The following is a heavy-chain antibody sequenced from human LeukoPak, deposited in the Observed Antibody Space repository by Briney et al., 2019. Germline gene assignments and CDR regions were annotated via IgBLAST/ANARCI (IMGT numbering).Heavy chain of an antibody. V-gene: IGHV3-30*18. CDR2: ISYDGTNK. D-gene: IGHD4-11*01. CDR1: GFTFSSYG. Sequence: GGSLRLSCAASGFTFSSYGMHWARQAPGKGLEWLAVISYDGTNKDYADSAKGRFTISRDNSKNTLYLQVNSLRAEDTAVYYCAKGLQTNYYYYHAMDVWGQGTTVTVSS. CDR3: AKGLQTNYYYYHAMDV. J-gene: IGHJ6*02.